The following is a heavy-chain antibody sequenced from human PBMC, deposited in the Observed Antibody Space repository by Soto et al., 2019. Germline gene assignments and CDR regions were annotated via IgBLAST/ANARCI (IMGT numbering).Heavy chain of an antibody. CDR3: ASHPSV. Sequence: QVQLVESGGGVVQPGRALRLSCAASGFTFSSYGMHWVRQAPGKGLEWVAVISYDGSNKYYADSVKGRFTISRDNSKNTLYLQMNSLRAEDTAVYYWASHPSVWGQGTLVTVSS. J-gene: IGHJ4*02. CDR1: GFTFSSYG. CDR2: ISYDGSNK. V-gene: IGHV3-30*03.